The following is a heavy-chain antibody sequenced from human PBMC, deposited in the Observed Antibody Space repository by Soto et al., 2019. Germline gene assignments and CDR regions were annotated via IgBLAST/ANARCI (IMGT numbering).Heavy chain of an antibody. D-gene: IGHD6-13*01. J-gene: IGHJ2*01. CDR3: AKIGQGSSAPLFYWYFDL. CDR2: ISGSGGST. CDR1: GFTFSSYA. Sequence: GGSLRLSCAASGFTFSSYAMSWVRQAPGKGLEWVSAISGSGGSTYYADSVKGRFTISRDNSKNTLYLQMNSLRAEDTAVYYCAKIGQGSSAPLFYWYFDLWGRGTLVTVSS. V-gene: IGHV3-23*01.